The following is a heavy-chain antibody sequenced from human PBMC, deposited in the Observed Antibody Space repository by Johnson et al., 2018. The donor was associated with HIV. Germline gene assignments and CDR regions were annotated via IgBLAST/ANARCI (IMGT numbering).Heavy chain of an antibody. Sequence: QVQLVESGGGLVKPGGSLRLSCAASGFTFKDYYMNWVRQAPGKGLEWVAHISSSGTTKYYSDSVKGRFTISRDNAKNSLYLQMNSLRVEDMAVYYCAKAVGGYAFDIWGQGTMVTVSS. J-gene: IGHJ3*02. V-gene: IGHV3-11*04. CDR2: ISSSGTTK. CDR3: AKAVGGYAFDI. CDR1: GFTFKDYY. D-gene: IGHD1-26*01.